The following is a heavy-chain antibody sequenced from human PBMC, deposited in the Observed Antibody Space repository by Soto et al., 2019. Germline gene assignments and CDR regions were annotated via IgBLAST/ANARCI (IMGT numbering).Heavy chain of an antibody. CDR1: GFTFSSYE. CDR3: ARDPKYDFWSGYLLSPYYYGMDV. CDR2: IGTSGKTI. V-gene: IGHV3-48*03. Sequence: PGGSLRLSCAVSGFTFSSYEMNWVRQAPGKGLEWVSYIGTSGKTIYYADSVRGRFTIPRDNAKNSLYLQMNSLRDEDTAVYSCARDPKYDFWSGYLLSPYYYGMDVWGQGTTVTVSS. D-gene: IGHD3-3*01. J-gene: IGHJ6*02.